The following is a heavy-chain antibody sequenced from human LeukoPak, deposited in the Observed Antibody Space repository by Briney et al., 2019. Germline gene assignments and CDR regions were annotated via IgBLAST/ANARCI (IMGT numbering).Heavy chain of an antibody. V-gene: IGHV3-48*03. Sequence: PGGSLRLSCAASGFTFSSYEMNWVRQAPGKGLEWVSYISSSGSTIYYADSVKGRFTISRDNAKNSLYLQMNSLRAEDTAVYYCARPHPTGDGDYWGQGTLVTVSS. CDR3: ARPHPTGDGDY. CDR1: GFTFSSYE. J-gene: IGHJ4*02. CDR2: ISSSGSTI. D-gene: IGHD7-27*01.